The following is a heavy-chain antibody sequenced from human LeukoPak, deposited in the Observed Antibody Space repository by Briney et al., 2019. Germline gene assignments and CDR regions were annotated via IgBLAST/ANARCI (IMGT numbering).Heavy chain of an antibody. Sequence: GSSVKVSCKASGGTFSSYAISWVRQAPGQGLEWMGGIIPIFDTANYAQKFQGRVTITTDESTSTAYMELSSLRSDDTAVYYCASAVGLYDFWSGPGYYYYMDVWGKGTTVTVSS. CDR1: GGTFSSYA. V-gene: IGHV1-69*05. CDR2: IIPIFDTA. D-gene: IGHD3-3*01. J-gene: IGHJ6*03. CDR3: ASAVGLYDFWSGPGYYYYMDV.